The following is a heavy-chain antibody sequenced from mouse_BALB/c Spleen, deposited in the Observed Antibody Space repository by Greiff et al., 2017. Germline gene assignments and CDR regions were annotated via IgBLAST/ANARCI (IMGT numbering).Heavy chain of an antibody. Sequence: VQLQQSGPELVKPGASVKISCKASGYAFSSSWMNWVKQRPGQGLEWIGRIYPGDGDTNYNGKFKGKATLTADKSSSTAYMQLSSLTSVDSAVYFCARLQTGYAMDYWGQGTSVTVSS. J-gene: IGHJ4*01. V-gene: IGHV1-82*01. D-gene: IGHD2-4*01. CDR2: IYPGDGDT. CDR3: ARLQTGYAMDY. CDR1: GYAFSSSW.